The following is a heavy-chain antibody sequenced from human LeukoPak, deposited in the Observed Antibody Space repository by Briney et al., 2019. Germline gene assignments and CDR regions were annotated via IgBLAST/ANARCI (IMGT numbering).Heavy chain of an antibody. J-gene: IGHJ2*01. CDR1: GGSISSYY. CDR2: IYYSGST. D-gene: IGHD3-22*01. V-gene: IGHV4-59*01. CDR3: ARGAYYYDSSGYYYGRYFDL. Sequence: PSETLSLTYTVSGGSISSYYWSWIRQPPGKGLEWIGYIYYSGSTNYNSSLKSRVTISVDTSKNQFSLKLSSVTAADTAVYYCARGAYYYDSSGYYYGRYFDLWGRGTLVTVSS.